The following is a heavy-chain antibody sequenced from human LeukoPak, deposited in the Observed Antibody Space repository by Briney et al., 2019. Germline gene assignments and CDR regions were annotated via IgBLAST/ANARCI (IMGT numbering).Heavy chain of an antibody. CDR1: GGSISSYY. Sequence: SETLSLTCTVSGGSISSYYWSWIRQPPGKGLEWIGYIYYCGSTNYNPSLKSRVTISVDTSKNQFSLKLSSVTAADTAVYYCAREGLMGIDPWGQGTLVTVSS. CDR2: IYYCGST. V-gene: IGHV4-59*01. J-gene: IGHJ5*02. D-gene: IGHD2-8*01. CDR3: AREGLMGIDP.